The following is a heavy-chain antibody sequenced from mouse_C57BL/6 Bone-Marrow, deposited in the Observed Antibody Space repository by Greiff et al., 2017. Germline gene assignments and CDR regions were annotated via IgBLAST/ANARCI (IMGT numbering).Heavy chain of an antibody. CDR2: IDPENGDT. V-gene: IGHV14-4*01. J-gene: IGHJ3*01. CDR1: GFNIKDDY. CDR3: TFDDRFAY. Sequence: VQLQQSGAELVRPGASVKLSCTASGFNIKDDYMHWVKQRPEQGLEWIGWIDPENGDTEYAPKFQGKATITADPSSNTAYLQLSSLTSEDTAVYCGTFDDRFAYWGQGTLVTVSA.